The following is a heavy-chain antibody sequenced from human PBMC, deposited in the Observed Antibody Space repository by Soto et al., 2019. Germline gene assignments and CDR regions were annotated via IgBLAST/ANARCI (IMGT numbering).Heavy chain of an antibody. CDR1: GGSITSSSYS. J-gene: IGHJ6*02. Sequence: SETLSLTCAVSGGSITSSSYSWGWVRQPPGKGLEWIATFYYSENTHYNPSLKSRVTISVDTSKNQFSLKLSSVTAADTAVYYCARIGGHCSSSSCFGFYVMDVWGQGTAVTVS. V-gene: IGHV4-39*01. D-gene: IGHD2-2*01. CDR2: FYYSENT. CDR3: ARIGGHCSSSSCFGFYVMDV.